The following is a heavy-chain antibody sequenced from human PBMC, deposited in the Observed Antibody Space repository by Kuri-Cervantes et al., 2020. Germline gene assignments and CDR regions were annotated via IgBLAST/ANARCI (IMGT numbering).Heavy chain of an antibody. CDR3: ASAMPSSGSDY. Sequence: GESLKISCAASGLTFSSYAMHWVRQAPGKGLEWVANIKGDGRQKYYVDSVKGRFTISRDNAKNSLYLQMNSLRAEDTAIYYCASAMPSSGSDYWGQGTLVTVS. J-gene: IGHJ4*02. CDR1: GLTFSSYA. D-gene: IGHD6-19*01. CDR2: IKGDGRQK. V-gene: IGHV3-7*01.